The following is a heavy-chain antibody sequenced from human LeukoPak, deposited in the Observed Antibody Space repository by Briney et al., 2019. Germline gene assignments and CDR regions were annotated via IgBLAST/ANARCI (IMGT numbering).Heavy chain of an antibody. D-gene: IGHD6-13*01. CDR2: INHSGST. CDR3: ARGLRYSSSWYCSDP. Sequence: ASETLSLTCAVYGVSFSDYSWSWIRQPPGKGLEWIGEINHSGSTNYNPSLKSRVTISVDTSKNQFSLKLSSVTAADTAVYYCARGLRYSSSWYCSDPWGQGTLVTVSS. CDR1: GVSFSDYS. V-gene: IGHV4-34*01. J-gene: IGHJ5*02.